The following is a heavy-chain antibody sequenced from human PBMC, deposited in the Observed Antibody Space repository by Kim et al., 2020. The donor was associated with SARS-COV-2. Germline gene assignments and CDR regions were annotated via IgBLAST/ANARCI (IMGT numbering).Heavy chain of an antibody. J-gene: IGHJ4*02. CDR2: IYYSGST. CDR1: GGSISSSSYY. CDR3: ARVGPTLNLLPDY. V-gene: IGHV4-39*07. Sequence: SETLSLTCTVSGGSISSSSYYWGWIRQPPGKGLEWIGSIYYSGSTYYNPSLKSRVTISVDTSKNQFSLKLSSVTAADTAVYYCARVGPTLNLLPDYWGQGTLVTVSS. D-gene: IGHD3-22*01.